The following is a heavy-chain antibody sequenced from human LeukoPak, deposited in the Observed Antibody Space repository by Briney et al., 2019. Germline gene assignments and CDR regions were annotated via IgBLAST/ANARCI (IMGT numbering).Heavy chain of an antibody. J-gene: IGHJ4*02. D-gene: IGHD3-10*01. CDR2: ISGSGGST. V-gene: IGHV3-23*01. CDR1: GFTFSSYA. Sequence: GGSLRLSCAASGFTFSSYAMSWVRQAPGKGLEWVSAISGSGGSTYYADSVKGRFTISRDNSKSTLYLQMNSLRAEDTAVYYCAKEGGTMVRGAYYFDYWGQGTLVTVSS. CDR3: AKEGGTMVRGAYYFDY.